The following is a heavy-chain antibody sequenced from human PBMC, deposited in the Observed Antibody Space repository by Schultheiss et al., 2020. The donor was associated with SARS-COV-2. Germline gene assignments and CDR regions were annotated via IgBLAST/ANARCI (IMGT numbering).Heavy chain of an antibody. V-gene: IGHV1-69*13. CDR3: ARAHVLGYFDY. J-gene: IGHJ4*02. CDR2: IIPIFGTA. CDR1: GYTFTSYY. Sequence: SVKVSCKASGYTFTSYYMDWVRQAPGQGLEWMGGIIPIFGTANYAQKFQGRVTITADESTSTAYMELSSLRSEDTAVYYCARAHVLGYFDYWGQGTLVTVSS.